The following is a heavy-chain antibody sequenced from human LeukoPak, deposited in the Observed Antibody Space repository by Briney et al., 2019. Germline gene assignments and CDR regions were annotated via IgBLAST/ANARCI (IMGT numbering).Heavy chain of an antibody. CDR3: ARDRATVVGWFDP. D-gene: IGHD4-23*01. J-gene: IGHJ5*02. CDR1: GFTFSSYW. V-gene: IGHV3-7*01. CDR2: IKQDGSEK. Sequence: GGSLRLSCAASGFTFSSYWMSWVRQAPGKGLEWVANIKQDGSEKYYVDSVKGRFTISRDNAKNSLYLQMNSLRAEDTAVYYCARDRATVVGWFDPWGQGTLVTVSS.